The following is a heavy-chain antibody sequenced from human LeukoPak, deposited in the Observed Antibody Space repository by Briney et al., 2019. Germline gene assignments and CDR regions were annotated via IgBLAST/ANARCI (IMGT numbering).Heavy chain of an antibody. V-gene: IGHV1-46*01. CDR2: INPSGGST. CDR3: ARGGTWTIYYFDY. Sequence: PGRSLRLSCADSGFTLSAYGMHWVRQAPGQGLEWMGMINPSGGSTSYAQKFQGRVTMTRDTSTSTVYMELSSLRSEDTAVYYCARGGTWTIYYFDYWGQGTLVTVSS. CDR1: GFTLSAYG. D-gene: IGHD3/OR15-3a*01. J-gene: IGHJ4*02.